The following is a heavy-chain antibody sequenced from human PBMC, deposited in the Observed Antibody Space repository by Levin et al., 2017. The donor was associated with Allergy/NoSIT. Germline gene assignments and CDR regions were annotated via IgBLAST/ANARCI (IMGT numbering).Heavy chain of an antibody. CDR2: ISGSGGST. V-gene: IGHV3-23*01. D-gene: IGHD5-24*01. CDR3: ERWLQSWGFDY. Sequence: GESLKISCAASGFTFSSYAMSWVRQAPGKGLEWVSAISGSGGSTYYADSVKGRFTISRDNSKNTLYLQMNSLRAEDTAVYYCERWLQSWGFDYWGQGTLVTVSS. CDR1: GFTFSSYA. J-gene: IGHJ4*02.